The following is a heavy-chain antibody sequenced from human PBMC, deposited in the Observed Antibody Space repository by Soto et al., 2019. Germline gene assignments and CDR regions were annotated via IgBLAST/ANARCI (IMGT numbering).Heavy chain of an antibody. CDR3: ARESRAGAFDI. Sequence: QVQLQESGPGLVKPSQTLSLTCSVSGGSISSGGYYWSWIRQHPGKGLEWIGYIYFSGSTYYNPSLKSRVTISVDTSKNQFSLKLSSVTAADTAGYYWARESRAGAFDIWGQGTMVTVSS. J-gene: IGHJ3*02. D-gene: IGHD2-2*01. CDR2: IYFSGST. CDR1: GGSISSGGYY. V-gene: IGHV4-31*03.